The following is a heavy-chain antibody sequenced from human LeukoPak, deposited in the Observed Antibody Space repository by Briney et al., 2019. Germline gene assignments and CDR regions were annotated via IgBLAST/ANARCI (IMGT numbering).Heavy chain of an antibody. V-gene: IGHV3-48*02. CDR1: GFTFSSYS. Sequence: PGRSLRLSCAASGFTFSSYSMNWVRQAPGKGLEWVSYISSSSKTIYYADSVKGRFTISRDNAKNSLYLQVNSLRDEDSAVYYCARDQGIFDYWGQGTLVTVSS. CDR3: ARDQGIFDY. CDR2: ISSSSKTI. J-gene: IGHJ4*02.